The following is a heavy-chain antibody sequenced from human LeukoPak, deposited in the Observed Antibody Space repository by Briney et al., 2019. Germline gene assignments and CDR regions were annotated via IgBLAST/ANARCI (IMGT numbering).Heavy chain of an antibody. CDR1: GDSISTYY. J-gene: IGHJ4*02. CDR2: IYYRVTS. V-gene: IGHV4-59*01. CDR3: ATTLIAADDY. Sequence: SETLSLTCTVSGDSISTYYWSWIRQPPGKGLEWIGYIYYRVTSDYNPSLKSRVTMSVDMSTRQISLKLSSVTAADTAVYYCATTLIAADDYWGQGTLVTVSS. D-gene: IGHD6-13*01.